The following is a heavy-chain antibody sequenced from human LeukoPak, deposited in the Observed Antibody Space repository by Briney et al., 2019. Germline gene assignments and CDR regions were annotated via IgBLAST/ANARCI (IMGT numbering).Heavy chain of an antibody. CDR3: ARHLALRWSYLTFDAFDI. J-gene: IGHJ3*02. V-gene: IGHV4-34*01. D-gene: IGHD3-16*02. Sequence: PGGSLRLSCAASGFTFSSYSMNWVRQPPGKGLEWIGEINHSGSTNYNPSFKSRVTISVDTSKNQFSLKLSSVTAADTAVYYCARHLALRWSYLTFDAFDIWGQGTMVTVSS. CDR2: INHSGST. CDR1: GFTFSSYS.